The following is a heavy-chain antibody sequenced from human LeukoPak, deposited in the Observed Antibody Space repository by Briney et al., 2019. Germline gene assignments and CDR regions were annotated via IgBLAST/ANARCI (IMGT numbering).Heavy chain of an antibody. D-gene: IGHD3-22*01. V-gene: IGHV1-2*06. CDR1: GYTFTGYY. J-gene: IGHJ4*02. CDR3: ARDHYDSSGYSMGY. CDR2: INPNSGGT. Sequence: GASVKVSCKASGYTFTGYYMHWMRQAPGQGLEWMGRINPNSGGTNYAQKFQGRVTMTRDTSISTAYMELSRLRSDDTAVYYCARDHYDSSGYSMGYWGQGTLVTVSS.